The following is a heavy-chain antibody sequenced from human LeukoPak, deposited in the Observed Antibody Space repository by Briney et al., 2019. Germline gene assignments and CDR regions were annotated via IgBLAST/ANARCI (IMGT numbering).Heavy chain of an antibody. Sequence: SETLSLTCAVYGGSFSGYYWSWIRQPPGKGLEWIGEINHSGSTNYKPSVKSRVTISVDTSKNQFSLKLSSVTAADTALYYCAKHYMGSYYNHGLDYWGQGTLVTVSS. CDR1: GGSFSGYY. D-gene: IGHD3-10*01. CDR2: INHSGST. V-gene: IGHV4-34*01. CDR3: AKHYMGSYYNHGLDY. J-gene: IGHJ4*02.